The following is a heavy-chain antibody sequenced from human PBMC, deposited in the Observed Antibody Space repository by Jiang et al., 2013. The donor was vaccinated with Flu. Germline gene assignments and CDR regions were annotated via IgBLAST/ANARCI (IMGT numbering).Heavy chain of an antibody. J-gene: IGHJ4*02. CDR3: ARERGYSSGLDF. V-gene: IGHV1-46*01. CDR2: INPSGGDT. Sequence: PGASVKLSCQTSGYTFSSYYIHWLRQAPGQGLEWMGIINPSGGDTTYAQKFQGRVTVTRDKFADTAYMEMTSLSADDTAVYYCARERGYSSGLDFWGQGTLLIVSS. D-gene: IGHD5-18*01. CDR1: GYTFSSYY.